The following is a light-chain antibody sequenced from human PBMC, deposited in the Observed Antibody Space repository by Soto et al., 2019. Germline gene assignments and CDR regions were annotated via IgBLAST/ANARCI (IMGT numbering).Light chain of an antibody. CDR2: AAS. CDR3: QQLLSYPIT. V-gene: IGKV1-9*01. Sequence: DIQLTQYPSFLSASVGDRVTITCRASQGISTYLAWYQQKPGKAPKLLIYAASTLQSGVPLSFSGSGSGTSFTLTISSLQPEDFATYYCQQLLSYPITFGQRTRLEI. J-gene: IGKJ5*01. CDR1: QGISTY.